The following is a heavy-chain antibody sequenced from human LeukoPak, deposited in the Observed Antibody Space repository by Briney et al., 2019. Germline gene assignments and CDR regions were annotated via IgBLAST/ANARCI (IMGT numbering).Heavy chain of an antibody. J-gene: IGHJ4*02. Sequence: PGGSLRLSCAASGFTFSYYGMHWVRQAPGKGLEWVAFIRYDESKKFYGDSVKGRFHISRDNYKNTLYLQMNSLRTEDTAVYYCAKSHLPNAYSGTYYCDYWGQGTLVTVSS. CDR3: AKSHLPNAYSGTYYCDY. CDR2: IRYDESKK. CDR1: GFTFSYYG. D-gene: IGHD1-26*01. V-gene: IGHV3-30*02.